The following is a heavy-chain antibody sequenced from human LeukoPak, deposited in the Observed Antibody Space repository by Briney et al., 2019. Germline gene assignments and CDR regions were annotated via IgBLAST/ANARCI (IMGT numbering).Heavy chain of an antibody. D-gene: IGHD3-22*01. Sequence: GGSLRLSCAASGFTFSSYAMSWVRQAPGKGLEWVSAISGSGGSTYYADSVKGRFTISRDNAKNSLYLQMNSLRAEDTAVYYCAINSYDSSGYYPHWGQGTLVTVSS. J-gene: IGHJ4*02. V-gene: IGHV3-23*01. CDR2: ISGSGGST. CDR1: GFTFSSYA. CDR3: AINSYDSSGYYPH.